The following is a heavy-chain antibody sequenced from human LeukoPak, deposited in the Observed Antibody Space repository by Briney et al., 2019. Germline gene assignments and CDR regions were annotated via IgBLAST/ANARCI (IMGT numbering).Heavy chain of an antibody. V-gene: IGHV3-23*01. CDR3: ATLSVSGTTD. CDR1: GFTFSSYA. J-gene: IGHJ4*02. Sequence: PGGSLRLSCAASGFTFSSYAMTWVRQAPGKGLEWVSSIDNSGYNTFYADSAKGRFTISRDSSKNPLYLRMSGLRAEDTAVYYCATLSVSGTTDWGQGTLVTASS. CDR2: IDNSGYNT. D-gene: IGHD1-7*01.